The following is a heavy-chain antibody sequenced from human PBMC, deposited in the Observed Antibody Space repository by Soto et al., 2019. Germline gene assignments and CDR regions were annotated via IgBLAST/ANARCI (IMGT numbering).Heavy chain of an antibody. V-gene: IGHV2-26*01. CDR3: ARIRITIFGVVIIPWFDP. D-gene: IGHD3-3*01. Sequence: QVTLKESGPVLVKPTETLTLTCTVSGFSLSNARMGVSWIRQPPGNALEWLAHIFSNDEKSYSTSLKSRLTISKDTSKSQVVLTMTNMDPVDTATYYCARIRITIFGVVIIPWFDPWGQGTLVTVSS. CDR1: GFSLSNARMG. CDR2: IFSNDEK. J-gene: IGHJ5*02.